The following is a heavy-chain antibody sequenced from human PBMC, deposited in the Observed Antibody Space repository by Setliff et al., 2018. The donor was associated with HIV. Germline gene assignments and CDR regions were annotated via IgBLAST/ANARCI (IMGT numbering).Heavy chain of an antibody. J-gene: IGHJ4*01. CDR3: ARDVPLYYYDSSGYFDY. V-gene: IGHV1-18*01. CDR2: ISAYNGNT. CDR1: GYTFTSYG. D-gene: IGHD3-22*01. Sequence: ASVKVSCKASGYTFTSYGISWVRQAPGQGLEWMGWISAYNGNTNYAQKLQGRVTMTTDTSTSTAYMELRSLRSDDTAVCYCARDVPLYYYDSSGYFDYWGQEPWSPSPQ.